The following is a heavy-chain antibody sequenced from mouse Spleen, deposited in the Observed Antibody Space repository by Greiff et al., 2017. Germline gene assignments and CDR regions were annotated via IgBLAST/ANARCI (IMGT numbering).Heavy chain of an antibody. CDR2: IWSGGST. CDR1: GFSLTSYG. Sequence: QVQLKESGPGLVQPSQSLSITCTVSGFSLTSYGVHWVRQSPGKGLEWLGVIWSGGSTDYNAAFISRLSISKDNSKSQVFFKMNSLQADDTAIYYCATYDGTRDRYFDVWGAGTTVTVSA. J-gene: IGHJ1*01. CDR3: ATYDGTRDRYFDV. V-gene: IGHV2-4-1*01. D-gene: IGHD1-1*01.